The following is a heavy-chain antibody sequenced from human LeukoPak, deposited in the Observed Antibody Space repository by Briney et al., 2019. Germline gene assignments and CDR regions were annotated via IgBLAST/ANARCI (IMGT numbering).Heavy chain of an antibody. V-gene: IGHV3-66*01. CDR3: ARGKHWLVPLDY. Sequence: GGSLRLSWAASGFTVSSNYMSWVRQAPGKGLEWVSVIYSGGSTYYADSVKGRFTISRDNSKNTLYLQMNSLRAEDTAVYYCARGKHWLVPLDYWGQGTLVTVSS. CDR1: GFTVSSNY. J-gene: IGHJ4*02. D-gene: IGHD6-19*01. CDR2: IYSGGST.